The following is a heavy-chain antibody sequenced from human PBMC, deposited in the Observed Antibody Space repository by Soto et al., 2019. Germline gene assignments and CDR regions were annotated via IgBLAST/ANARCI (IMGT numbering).Heavy chain of an antibody. J-gene: IGHJ4*02. Sequence: SETLSLTCTVSGGSISSNSYYWDWIRQPPGKGLEWIGSIYYSVTTSYSPSRKILVTLSVHTSKHQCSLNRSSVTAADTAVYYCARHAAYDCVWGNYEENDYWGQGTLVTVS. D-gene: IGHD3-16*01. V-gene: IGHV4-39*01. CDR3: ARHAAYDCVWGNYEENDY. CDR2: IYYSVTT. CDR1: GGSISSNSYY.